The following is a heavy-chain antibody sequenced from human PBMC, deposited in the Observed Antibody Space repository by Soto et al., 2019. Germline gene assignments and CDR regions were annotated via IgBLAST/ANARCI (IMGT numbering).Heavy chain of an antibody. J-gene: IGHJ3*02. CDR2: MWYDGTKK. V-gene: IGHV3-33*01. D-gene: IGHD3-3*01. Sequence: QVQLVESGGGVVQPGRSLRLSCAASGLTFRIYSLHWVRQSHGKGREWVAAMWYDGTKKYYGESVKVRFTISRDNSENTLYQQMNSLRFEDTAVYYCARDATFWTKGGSCDIWGHGTLVTVSS. CDR3: ARDATFWTKGGSCDI. CDR1: GLTFRIYS.